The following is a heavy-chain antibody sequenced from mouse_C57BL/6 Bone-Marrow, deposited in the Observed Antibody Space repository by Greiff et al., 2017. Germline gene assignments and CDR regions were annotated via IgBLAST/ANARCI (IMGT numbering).Heavy chain of an antibody. D-gene: IGHD1-1*01. Sequence: QVQLKQSGPELVKPGASVKLSCKASGYTFTSYDITWVKQRPGQGLEWIGWIYPRDGSTKYNEKFKGKATLTVDSSSSIAYMELHSLTSEDAAFYFCARNYGSRTAWFAYWGQGTLVTVSA. J-gene: IGHJ3*01. CDR2: IYPRDGST. V-gene: IGHV1-85*01. CDR3: ARNYGSRTAWFAY. CDR1: GYTFTSYD.